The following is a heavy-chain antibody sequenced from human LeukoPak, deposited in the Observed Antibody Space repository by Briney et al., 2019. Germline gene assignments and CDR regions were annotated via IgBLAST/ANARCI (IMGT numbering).Heavy chain of an antibody. Sequence: ASVKVSCKTSGYTFTNYYIHWVRQAPGQGLEWMGRIDPNTGGTKSAKNFQGRITMTRDTSISTAYMALSGLRSDDTAVYYCASLYDIVGTTVDYWGQGTLVTVSS. D-gene: IGHD1-26*01. J-gene: IGHJ4*02. CDR3: ASLYDIVGTTVDY. V-gene: IGHV1-2*06. CDR2: IDPNTGGT. CDR1: GYTFTNYY.